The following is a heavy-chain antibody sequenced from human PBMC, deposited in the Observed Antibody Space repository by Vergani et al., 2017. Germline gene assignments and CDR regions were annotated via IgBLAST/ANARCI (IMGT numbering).Heavy chain of an antibody. CDR2: IRSKAYGGTT. CDR3: TRDVRYCSSTSCSLYCFDY. Sequence: EVQLVESGGGLVQPGRSLRLSCTASGFTFGDYAMSWVRQAPGQGLEWVGFIRSKAYGGTTEYAASVKGRFTISRDDSKSIAYLQMNSLKTEDTAVYYCTRDVRYCSSTSCSLYCFDYWGQGTLVTVSS. J-gene: IGHJ4*02. D-gene: IGHD2-2*01. V-gene: IGHV3-49*04. CDR1: GFTFGDYA.